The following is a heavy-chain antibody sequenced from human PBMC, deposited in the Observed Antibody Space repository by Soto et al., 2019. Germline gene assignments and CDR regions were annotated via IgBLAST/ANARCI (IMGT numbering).Heavy chain of an antibody. V-gene: IGHV3-53*01. J-gene: IGHJ4*02. D-gene: IGHD4-17*01. CDR1: GFTVSSNY. Sequence: PGGSLRLSCAASGFTVSSNYMSWVRQAPGKGLEWVSVIYSGGSTYYADSVKGRFTISRDNSKNTLYLQMNSLRAEDTAVYYCARASHGEAGPFDYWGQGTLVTVSS. CDR3: ARASHGEAGPFDY. CDR2: IYSGGST.